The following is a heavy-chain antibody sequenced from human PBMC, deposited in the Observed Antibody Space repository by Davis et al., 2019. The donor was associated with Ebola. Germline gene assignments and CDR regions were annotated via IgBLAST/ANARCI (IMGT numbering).Heavy chain of an antibody. V-gene: IGHV1-69*13. CDR2: IIPIFGTA. CDR3: ARDLRPDAFDI. CDR1: GYTFTSYY. Sequence: AASVKVSCKASGYTFTSYYMHWVRQAPGQGLEWMGGIIPIFGTANYAQKFQGRVTITADESTSTAYMELSSLRSEDTTVYYCARDLRPDAFDIWGQGTMVTVSS. J-gene: IGHJ3*02. D-gene: IGHD5/OR15-5a*01.